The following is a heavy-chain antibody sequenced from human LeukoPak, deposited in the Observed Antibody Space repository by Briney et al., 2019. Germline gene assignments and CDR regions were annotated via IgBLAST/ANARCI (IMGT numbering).Heavy chain of an antibody. CDR1: GLTFSNYN. V-gene: IGHV3-21*01. D-gene: IGHD3-10*01. J-gene: IGHJ5*02. CDR3: ATDLIHYYASGAKT. CDR2: ISTSGSYI. Sequence: GGSLRLSCAASGLTFSNYNMNWVRQAPGKGLEWVPSISTSGSYIYYANSMKGRFTISRDNAKNSLYLQMNSLRVEDSAVYYCATDLIHYYASGAKTWGQGTLVTVSS.